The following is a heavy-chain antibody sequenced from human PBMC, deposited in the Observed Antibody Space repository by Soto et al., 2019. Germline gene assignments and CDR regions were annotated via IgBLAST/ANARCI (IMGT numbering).Heavy chain of an antibody. CDR1: GFTFDDYA. D-gene: IGHD6-13*01. Sequence: GGSLRLSCAASGFTFDDYAMHWVRQAPGKGLEWVSGIYWNSGSIGYADSVKGRFTISRDNAKNSLYLQMNSLRAEDTALYYCAKEAAAGTGAFDIWGQGTMVTVSS. J-gene: IGHJ3*02. CDR3: AKEAAAGTGAFDI. V-gene: IGHV3-9*01. CDR2: IYWNSGSI.